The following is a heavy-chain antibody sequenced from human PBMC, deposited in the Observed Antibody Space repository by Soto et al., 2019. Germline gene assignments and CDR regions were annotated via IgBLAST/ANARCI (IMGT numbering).Heavy chain of an antibody. Sequence: GASVKVSCKTSGYTFINYGISWVRQAPGQGVEWMGWISAHTGNTNYAQKFRGRATFTTDTSTNTAYMELRRLVSDDTAVYFCARERYVASRHSHFDSWGQGTQVTVSS. V-gene: IGHV1-18*01. J-gene: IGHJ4*02. CDR3: ARERYVASRHSHFDS. CDR2: ISAHTGNT. CDR1: GYTFINYG. D-gene: IGHD6-6*01.